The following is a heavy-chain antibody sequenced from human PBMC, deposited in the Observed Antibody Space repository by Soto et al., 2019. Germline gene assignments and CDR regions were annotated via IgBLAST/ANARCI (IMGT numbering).Heavy chain of an antibody. V-gene: IGHV4-31*03. CDR2: IYYSGST. J-gene: IGHJ4*02. D-gene: IGHD2-15*01. CDR3: ARFVVVVAAFDY. CDR1: GGSISSGGYY. Sequence: SETLSLTCTVSGGSISSGGYYWSWIRQHPGKGLEWIGYIYYSGSTYYNPSLKSRVTISVDTSKNQFSLKLSSVTAADTAVYYCARFVVVVAAFDYWGQGTLVTVSS.